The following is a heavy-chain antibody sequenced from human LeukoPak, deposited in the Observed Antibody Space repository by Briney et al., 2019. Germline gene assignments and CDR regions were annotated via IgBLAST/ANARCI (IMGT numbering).Heavy chain of an antibody. V-gene: IGHV1-2*02. CDR2: INPNSGGT. CDR1: GYTFTVYY. D-gene: IGHD3-9*01. CDR3: ARADYDIFLGYCGMDV. Sequence: ASVKVTCKASGYTFTVYYMLWVRQAPGQGLEWMGWINPNSGGTNYAQKFQGRVTMTRDTSISTAYMELSRLRSDDTAVYYCARADYDIFLGYCGMDVWGQGTTVTVSS. J-gene: IGHJ6*02.